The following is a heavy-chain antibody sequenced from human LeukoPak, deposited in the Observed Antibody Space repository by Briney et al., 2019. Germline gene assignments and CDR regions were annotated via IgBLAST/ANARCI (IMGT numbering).Heavy chain of an antibody. CDR3: ARLGKGKLSSWFDP. D-gene: IGHD3-10*01. V-gene: IGHV5-51*01. J-gene: IGHJ5*02. CDR2: IYPGDSDT. Sequence: WIRQPPGKGLEWMGIIYPGDSDTRYSPSFQGQVTISADKSISTAYLQWSSLKASDTAMYYCARLGKGKLSSWFDPWGQGTLVTVSS.